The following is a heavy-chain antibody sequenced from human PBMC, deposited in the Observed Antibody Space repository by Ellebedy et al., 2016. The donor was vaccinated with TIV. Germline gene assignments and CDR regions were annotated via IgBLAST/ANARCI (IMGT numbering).Heavy chain of an antibody. CDR2: INPNSGGT. D-gene: IGHD3-9*01. CDR1: GYTFTGYY. Sequence: AASVKVSCKASGYTFTGYYMHWVRQAPGQGLEWMGWINPNSGGTNYAQKFQGRVTMTRDTSISTAYMELSRLRSDDTAVYYCARDGILTGFDYFDYWGQGTLVTVSS. V-gene: IGHV1-2*02. CDR3: ARDGILTGFDYFDY. J-gene: IGHJ4*02.